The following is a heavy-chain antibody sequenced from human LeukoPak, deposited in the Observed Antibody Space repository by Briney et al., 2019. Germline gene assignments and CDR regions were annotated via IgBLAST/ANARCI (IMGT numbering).Heavy chain of an antibody. CDR2: INHSGST. V-gene: IGHV4-34*01. CDR1: GGSFSGYY. Sequence: PSETLSLTCAVYGGSFSGYYWSWLRQPPGKGLEWIGEINHSGSTNYNPSLKSRVTISVDTSKNHFSLKLSSVTAADTAVYYCARGRTRRDGYNPRPYGYWGQGTLVTVSS. CDR3: ARGRTRRDGYNPRPYGY. D-gene: IGHD5-24*01. J-gene: IGHJ4*02.